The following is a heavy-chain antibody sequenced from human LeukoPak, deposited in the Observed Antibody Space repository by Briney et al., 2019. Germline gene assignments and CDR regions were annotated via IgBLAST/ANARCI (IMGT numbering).Heavy chain of an antibody. V-gene: IGHV3-43*01. J-gene: IGHJ4*02. CDR3: AKDGGSGATRPIDF. CDR2: ISWDGVST. D-gene: IGHD1-26*01. CDR1: GFTFDDYT. Sequence: GGSLRLSCAASGFTFDDYTMHWVRQAPGKGQEWVSLISWDGVSTYYADSVKGRFTISRDNSKNSLYLQLNSLRTEDTAFYYCAKDGGSGATRPIDFWGQGTLVTVSS.